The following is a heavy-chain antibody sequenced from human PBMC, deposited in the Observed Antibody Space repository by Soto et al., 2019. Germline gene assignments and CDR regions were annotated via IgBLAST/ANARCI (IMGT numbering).Heavy chain of an antibody. CDR1: GGSINSGGYY. D-gene: IGHD6-13*01. V-gene: IGHV4-31*03. J-gene: IGHJ5*02. CDR3: ASGVYP. Sequence: QVQLQESGPGLVKPSQTLSLTCTVSGGSINSGGYYWSWIRQHPGKGLEWIGYIYNSVITYYNPSLKSRVTISLNTSENQFSLKLSSVTAAATAVYYCASGVYPWGQGTLVTVSS. CDR2: IYNSVIT.